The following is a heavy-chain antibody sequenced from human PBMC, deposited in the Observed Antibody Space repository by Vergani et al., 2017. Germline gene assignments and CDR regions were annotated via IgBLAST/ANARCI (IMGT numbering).Heavy chain of an antibody. CDR3: ARGNMYYYDSSGYYKNAFDI. V-gene: IGHV1-18*01. CDR2: ISAYNGNT. J-gene: IGHJ3*02. CDR1: GYTFTSYG. D-gene: IGHD3-22*01. Sequence: QVQLVQSGAEVKEPGASVKVSCKASGYTFTSYGISWVRQAPGQGLEWMGWISAYNGNTNYAQKLQGRVTMTTDTSTSTAYMELRSLRSDDTAVYYCARGNMYYYDSSGYYKNAFDIWGQGTMVTVSS.